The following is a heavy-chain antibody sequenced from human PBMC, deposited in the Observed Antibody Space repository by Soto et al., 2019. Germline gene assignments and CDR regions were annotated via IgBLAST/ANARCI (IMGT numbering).Heavy chain of an antibody. CDR1: GGSISSGGYY. CDR3: ARSGKDIVVAN. J-gene: IGHJ4*02. V-gene: IGHV4-31*03. CDR2: IYYSGST. Sequence: QVQLQESGPGLVKPSQTLSLTCTVSGGSISSGGYYWSWIRQHPGKGLEWIGYIYYSGSTYYNPSIKSRVTISVDTSKNQVSLKLSSVTAADTAVYYCARSGKDIVVANWGQGTLVTVSS. D-gene: IGHD2-2*01.